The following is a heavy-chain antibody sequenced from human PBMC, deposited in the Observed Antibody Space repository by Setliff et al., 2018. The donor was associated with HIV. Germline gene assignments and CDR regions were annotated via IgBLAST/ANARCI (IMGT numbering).Heavy chain of an antibody. CDR2: INHSAST. CDR1: GGSFSGYY. Sequence: SETLSLTCAVYGGSFSGYYWSWIRQPPGKGLEWIGEINHSASTNYNPSLKSRVTISVDTSKNQFSLKLSSVTAADTAVYYCARGYDYVWGSYRLPYYFDYWGQGTLVTVSS. V-gene: IGHV4-34*01. J-gene: IGHJ4*02. D-gene: IGHD3-16*02. CDR3: ARGYDYVWGSYRLPYYFDY.